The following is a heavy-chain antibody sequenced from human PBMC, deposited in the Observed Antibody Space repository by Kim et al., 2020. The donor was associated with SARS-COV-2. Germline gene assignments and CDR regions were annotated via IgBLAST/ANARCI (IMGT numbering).Heavy chain of an antibody. CDR3: ARADPGGYNLFDY. CDR2: INAGNGNT. J-gene: IGHJ4*02. D-gene: IGHD1-26*01. V-gene: IGHV1-3*01. CDR1: GYTFTSYA. Sequence: ASVKVSCKASGYTFTSYAMHWVRQAPGQRLEWMGWINAGNGNTKYSQKFQGRVTITRDTSASTAYMELSSLRSEDTAVYYCARADPGGYNLFDYWGQGTLVTVSS.